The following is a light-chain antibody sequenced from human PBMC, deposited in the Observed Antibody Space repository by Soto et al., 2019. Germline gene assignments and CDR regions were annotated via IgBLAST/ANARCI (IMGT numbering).Light chain of an antibody. J-gene: IGKJ1*01. V-gene: IGKV3-15*01. CDR2: SAS. CDR3: QQYNDWPPRWT. Sequence: EIVMTQSPATLSVSPGERATLSCRASQSVSTYLAWYQQKPGQAPRLLIYSASIRATGIPARFSGGGSGTEFALTIRSLQSEDFAVYICQQYNDWPPRWTFGQGTKVEIK. CDR1: QSVSTY.